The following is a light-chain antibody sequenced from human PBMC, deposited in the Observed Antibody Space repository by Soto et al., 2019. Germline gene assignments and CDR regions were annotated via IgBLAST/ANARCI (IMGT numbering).Light chain of an antibody. CDR1: QSVSSN. CDR3: QQYNNWPPLYT. CDR2: SAS. V-gene: IGKV3-15*01. J-gene: IGKJ2*01. Sequence: EIVMTQSPATLSVSPAERATLSCRASQSVSSNLAWYQQKPGQAPRLLIYSASTRATGIPAKFSGSGSGTEFTLTISSLQSEDFAVYYCQQYNNWPPLYTFGQGTKLEIK.